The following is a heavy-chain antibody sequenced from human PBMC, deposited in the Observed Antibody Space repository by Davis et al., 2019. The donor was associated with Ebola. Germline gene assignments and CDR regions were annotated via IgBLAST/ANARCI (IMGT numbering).Heavy chain of an antibody. J-gene: IGHJ6*02. D-gene: IGHD3-10*01. Sequence: ASVKVSCKASGYTFTSYGISWVRQAPGQGLEWMGWISAYNGNTNYAQKFQGRVTMTRNTSISTAYMELSSLRSEDTAVYYCARGRGSFRRKNYYYGMDVWGQGTTVTVSS. CDR2: ISAYNGNT. CDR1: GYTFTSYG. V-gene: IGHV1-18*01. CDR3: ARGRGSFRRKNYYYGMDV.